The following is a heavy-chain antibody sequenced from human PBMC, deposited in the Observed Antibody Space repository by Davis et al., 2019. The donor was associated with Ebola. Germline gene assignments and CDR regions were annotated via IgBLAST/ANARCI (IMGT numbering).Heavy chain of an antibody. CDR2: INPNSGGT. CDR3: ASQDTGTIAAALDAFDI. CDR1: GYTFTGYY. Sequence: ASVKVSCKASGYTFTGYYMHWVRQAPGQGLEWMGWINPNSGGTNYAQKFQGRVTMTRDTSTSTVYMELSSLRSEDTAVYYCASQDTGTIAAALDAFDIWGQGTMVTVSS. V-gene: IGHV1-2*02. J-gene: IGHJ3*02. D-gene: IGHD6-13*01.